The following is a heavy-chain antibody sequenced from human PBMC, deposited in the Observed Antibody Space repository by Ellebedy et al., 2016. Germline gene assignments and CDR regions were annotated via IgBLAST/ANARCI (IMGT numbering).Heavy chain of an antibody. CDR3: AKGADNWSDPYFDY. V-gene: IGHV3-48*04. CDR2: VSSDSTTI. Sequence: GGSLRLXXASSGLSLSTYSMNWVRQAPGKGLEWVSYVSSDSTTIRYADSVKGRFTISRDNGKNSMYLQLNSLRAEDTAVYYCAKGADNWSDPYFDYWGQGTLVAVSS. CDR1: GLSLSTYS. J-gene: IGHJ4*02. D-gene: IGHD1-1*01.